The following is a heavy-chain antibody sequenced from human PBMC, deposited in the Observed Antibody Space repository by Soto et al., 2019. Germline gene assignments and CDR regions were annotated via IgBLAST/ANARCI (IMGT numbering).Heavy chain of an antibody. D-gene: IGHD2-2*01. J-gene: IGHJ4*02. Sequence: GASVKVSCKASGGTFSSYAISWVRQAPGQGLEWMGGIIPIFGTANYAQKFQGRVTITADESTSTAYMELSSLRSEDTAVYYCARSPSRTVVVPAARGYSYYFDYWGQGTLVTVSS. CDR3: ARSPSRTVVVPAARGYSYYFDY. CDR1: GGTFSSYA. V-gene: IGHV1-69*13. CDR2: IIPIFGTA.